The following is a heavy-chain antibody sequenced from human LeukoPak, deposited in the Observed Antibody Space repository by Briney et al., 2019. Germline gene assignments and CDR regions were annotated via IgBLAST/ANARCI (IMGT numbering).Heavy chain of an antibody. V-gene: IGHV1-46*01. D-gene: IGHD6-13*01. CDR1: GVTFSSYY. CDR2: INPSGGDT. Sequence: ASVKVSCKASGVTFSSYYMHWVRQAPGQGLEWMGLINPSGGDTSYAQKFQGRVTMTRDTSTSTVYMELRSLRSEDTAMYYCARDAAAAGTGLGWFDPWGQGTLVTVSS. J-gene: IGHJ5*02. CDR3: ARDAAAAGTGLGWFDP.